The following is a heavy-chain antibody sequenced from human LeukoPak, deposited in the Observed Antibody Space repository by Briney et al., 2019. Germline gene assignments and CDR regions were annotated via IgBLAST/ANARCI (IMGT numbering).Heavy chain of an antibody. J-gene: IGHJ4*02. D-gene: IGHD6-13*01. CDR1: GFIFSTYA. V-gene: IGHV3-23*01. CDR3: ARVIRAAPGKGYFDY. Sequence: GGSLRLSCATSGFIFSTYALSWVRQAPGKGLEWASSISGSGGSTYHADSVKGRFTISRDSSKSTLYLQMNSLRAEDTAIYYCARVIRAAPGKGYFDYWGQGTLVTVSS. CDR2: ISGSGGST.